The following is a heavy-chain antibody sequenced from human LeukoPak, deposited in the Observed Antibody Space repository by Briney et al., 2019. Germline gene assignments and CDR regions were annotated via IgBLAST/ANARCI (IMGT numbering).Heavy chain of an antibody. Sequence: PSETLSLTGTVSGGSISSSSYYWSWIRQPPGKGLEWIGEINHSGSTNYNPSLKSRVTISVDTSKNQFSLKLSSVTAADTAVYYCARDETRNHQIDYWGQGTLVTVSS. V-gene: IGHV4-39*07. CDR3: ARDETRNHQIDY. D-gene: IGHD4-23*01. J-gene: IGHJ4*02. CDR2: INHSGST. CDR1: GGSISSSSYY.